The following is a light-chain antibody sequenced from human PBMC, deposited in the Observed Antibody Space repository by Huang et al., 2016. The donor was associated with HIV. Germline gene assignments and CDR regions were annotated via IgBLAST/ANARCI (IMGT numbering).Light chain of an antibody. J-gene: IGKJ5*01. CDR2: AAS. V-gene: IGKV1-NL1*01. CDR1: KDIRSS. Sequence: DIQMTQSPSSLSASVGDRVTITCRASKDIRSSLAWYQQKPGKAPKLLLFAASRLESGVPARFSGSRSGTDYTLTISRLQPEDFATYYCQQYYTTPRDTFGQGTRLAIK. CDR3: QQYYTTPRDT.